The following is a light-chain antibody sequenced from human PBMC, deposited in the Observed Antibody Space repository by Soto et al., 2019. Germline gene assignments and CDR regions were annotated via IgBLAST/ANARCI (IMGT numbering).Light chain of an antibody. CDR3: QEYDNWLTWT. V-gene: IGKV3D-15*01. CDR2: GAS. Sequence: EIVMTQSPATLSVSPGERATLSCRASQSVNRNLAWYQQKPGQAPRLLMYGASTRATGIPARFSGSGSGTEFTLTISSLQPEDFEVYYCQEYDNWLTWTFGQGTKVDIK. J-gene: IGKJ1*01. CDR1: QSVNRN.